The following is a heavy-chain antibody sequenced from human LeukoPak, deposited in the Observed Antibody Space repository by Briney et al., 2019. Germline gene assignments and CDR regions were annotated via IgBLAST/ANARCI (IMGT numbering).Heavy chain of an antibody. CDR2: IIPIFGTA. CDR1: GGTFSSYA. J-gene: IGHJ3*02. Sequence: SVKVSCKASGGTFSSYAISWVRQAPGQGLEWMGGIIPIFGTANYAQKFQGRVTITADESTSTAYMELSSLRSEDAAVYYCARGGVVIINDAFDIWGQGTMVTVSS. V-gene: IGHV1-69*13. D-gene: IGHD3-3*01. CDR3: ARGGVVIINDAFDI.